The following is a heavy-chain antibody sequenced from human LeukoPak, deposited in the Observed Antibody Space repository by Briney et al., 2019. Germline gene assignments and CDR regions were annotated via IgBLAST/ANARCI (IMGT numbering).Heavy chain of an antibody. D-gene: IGHD2-15*01. V-gene: IGHV3-30*04. Sequence: GGSLRLSCAASGFTFSSYAMHWVRQAPGKGLEWVAVISYDGSNKYYADSVKGRFTISRDKSKNTLYLQMNSLRAEDTAVYYCARAPQDIVVVVAATPVDYWGQGTLVTVSS. J-gene: IGHJ4*02. CDR3: ARAPQDIVVVVAATPVDY. CDR2: ISYDGSNK. CDR1: GFTFSSYA.